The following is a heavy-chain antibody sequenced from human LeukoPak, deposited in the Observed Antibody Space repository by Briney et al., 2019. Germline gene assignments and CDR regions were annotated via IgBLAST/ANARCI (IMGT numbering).Heavy chain of an antibody. Sequence: SETLSLTCTVSGGSISSSSYYWGWIRQPPGKGLEWIGSIYYSGSTYYNPSLKSRVTISVDTSKNQFSLKLSSVTAADTAVYYCARDQVAAAGTDYYYGMDVWGQGTTVTVSS. CDR1: GGSISSSSYY. J-gene: IGHJ6*02. V-gene: IGHV4-39*07. CDR2: IYYSGST. D-gene: IGHD6-13*01. CDR3: ARDQVAAAGTDYYYGMDV.